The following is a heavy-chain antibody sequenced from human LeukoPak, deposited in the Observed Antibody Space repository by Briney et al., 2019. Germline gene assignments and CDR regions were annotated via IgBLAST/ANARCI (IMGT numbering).Heavy chain of an antibody. CDR2: INHSGST. CDR3: ARGVGSADSGGYYSYYYYMDV. V-gene: IGHV4-34*01. CDR1: GGSFSGYY. J-gene: IGHJ6*03. D-gene: IGHD3-22*01. Sequence: SETLSLTCAVYGGSFSGYYWSWIRQPPGKGLEWIGEINHSGSTNYNPSLKSRVTISVDTSKNQFSLKLSSVTAADTAVYYCARGVGSADSGGYYSYYYYMDVWGKGTTVTVSS.